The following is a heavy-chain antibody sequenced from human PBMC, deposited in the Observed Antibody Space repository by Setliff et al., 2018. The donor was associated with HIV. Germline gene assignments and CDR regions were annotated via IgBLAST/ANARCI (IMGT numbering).Heavy chain of an antibody. V-gene: IGHV3-15*01. J-gene: IGHJ4*02. Sequence: PGGSLRLSCAGSGFTFSSFCMTWVRQAPGKGLEWVGRIKSKTDGGTTDYAAPVKGRFTISRDDSKNTLYLQMNSLKTEDTAVYYCTTDLGGSYHGWNYWGQGTLVTVSS. CDR3: TTDLGGSYHGWNY. CDR2: IKSKTDGGTT. D-gene: IGHD1-26*01. CDR1: GFTFSSFC.